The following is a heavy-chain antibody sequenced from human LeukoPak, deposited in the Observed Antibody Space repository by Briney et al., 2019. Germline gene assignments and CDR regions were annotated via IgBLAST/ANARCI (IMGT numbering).Heavy chain of an antibody. CDR3: ARAGNYYFEY. J-gene: IGHJ4*02. Sequence: PGGSLRLSCAASGFTFRTYWMHWVRQTPGQGLVWVSRINSDGSTTNYADSVKGRFTVSRDNAQNTLYLQVSSLRAEDTAVYYCARAGNYYFEYWGQGALVTVSS. D-gene: IGHD3-10*01. CDR1: GFTFRTYW. V-gene: IGHV3-74*01. CDR2: INSDGSTT.